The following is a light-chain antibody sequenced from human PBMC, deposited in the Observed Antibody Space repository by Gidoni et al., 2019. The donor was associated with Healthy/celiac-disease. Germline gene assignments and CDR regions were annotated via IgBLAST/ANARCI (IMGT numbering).Light chain of an antibody. CDR1: SSTIGSNT. V-gene: IGLV1-44*01. CDR3: AAWDDSLNAWV. Sequence: QSVPTQPPSASGTPGPRVTISCSGSSSTIGSNTVNWYPQRPRTAPKLLIYSNNNRPAVVPDRFSGSKAGTSAPLAISGRQSEDEADYYCAAWDDSLNAWVFGGGTKLTVL. CDR2: SNN. J-gene: IGLJ3*02.